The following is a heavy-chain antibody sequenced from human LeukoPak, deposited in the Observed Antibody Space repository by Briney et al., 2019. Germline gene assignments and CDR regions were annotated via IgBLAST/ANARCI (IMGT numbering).Heavy chain of an antibody. CDR3: ARVVPAPQAGFFDY. D-gene: IGHD2-2*01. CDR2: ISSSSSYI. V-gene: IGHV3-21*01. CDR1: GFTFSSYS. Sequence: GGSLRLSCAASGFTFSSYSMNWVRQAPGKGLEWGSSISSSSSYIYYADSVKGRFTISRDNAKNSLYLQMNSLRAEDTAVYYCARVVPAPQAGFFDYWGQGTLVTVSS. J-gene: IGHJ4*02.